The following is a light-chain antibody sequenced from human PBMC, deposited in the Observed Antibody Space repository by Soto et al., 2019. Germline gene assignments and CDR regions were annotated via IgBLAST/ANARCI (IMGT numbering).Light chain of an antibody. J-gene: IGKJ1*01. CDR3: QQYHNSPPT. V-gene: IGKV3-20*01. CDR1: QSVSSSY. Sequence: EIVLTQAPGTLSLSEGEGATLSCRASQSVSSSYLAWYQQKPGQAPRLLIYGASSRATGIPDRFSGSGSGTDFTLTISRLEPEDFAVYYCQQYHNSPPTFGQGPKVDIK. CDR2: GAS.